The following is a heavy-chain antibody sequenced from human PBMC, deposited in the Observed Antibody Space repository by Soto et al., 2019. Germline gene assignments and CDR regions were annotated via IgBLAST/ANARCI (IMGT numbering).Heavy chain of an antibody. CDR1: GFTFSSYA. J-gene: IGHJ4*02. CDR2: ISSSSTYI. Sequence: GGSLRLSCAASGFTFSSYAMDWVRQAPGKVLEWVSSISSSSTYIYYADSVKGRFTISRDNAKNSLYLQMNSLRAEDTAVYYCARPLHYYDGSGYSAYWGQGTLVTVSS. CDR3: ARPLHYYDGSGYSAY. V-gene: IGHV3-21*01. D-gene: IGHD3-22*01.